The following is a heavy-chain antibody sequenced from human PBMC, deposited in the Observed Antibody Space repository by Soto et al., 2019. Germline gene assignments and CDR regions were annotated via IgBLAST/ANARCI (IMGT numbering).Heavy chain of an antibody. J-gene: IGHJ4*02. D-gene: IGHD6-13*01. CDR3: ARDFEGRIAAAGYYFDY. CDR1: GYTFTSYY. V-gene: IGHV1-46*01. CDR2: INPSGGST. Sequence: QVQLVQSGAEVTKPGASVKVSCKASGYTFTSYYMHWVRQAPGQGLEWMGIINPSGGSTSYAQKFQGRVTMTRDTSTSTVYMELSSLRSEDTAVYYCARDFEGRIAAAGYYFDYWGQGTLVTVSS.